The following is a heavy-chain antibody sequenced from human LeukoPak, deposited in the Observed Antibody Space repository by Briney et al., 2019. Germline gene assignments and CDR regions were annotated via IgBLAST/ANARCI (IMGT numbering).Heavy chain of an antibody. V-gene: IGHV4-38-2*02. CDR3: ARARGIAPPFDY. D-gene: IGHD6-13*01. CDR1: GYSISSGYY. J-gene: IGHJ4*02. Sequence: SETLSLTCTVSGYSISSGYYWGWIRQPPGKGLEWIGSIYHSGSTYYNPSLKSRVTISVDTSKNQFSLKLSSVTAADTAVYYCARARGIAPPFDYWGQGTLVTVFS. CDR2: IYHSGST.